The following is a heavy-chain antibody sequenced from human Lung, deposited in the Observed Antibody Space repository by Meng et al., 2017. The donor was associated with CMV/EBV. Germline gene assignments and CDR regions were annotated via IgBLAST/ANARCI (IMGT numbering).Heavy chain of an antibody. CDR1: GFTFSRYA. D-gene: IGHD6-6*01. J-gene: IGHJ4*02. V-gene: IGHV3-30*14. CDR2: ISFDGGTR. CDR3: AREYGSSSAFDY. Sequence: GESXKISXAASGFTFSRYAFHWVRQAPGKGLEWVAVISFDGGTRYYADSVKGRFTISRDSSRNSLYLQLNSLRPEDTAVYYCAREYGSSSAFDYWGQGTXVTVSS.